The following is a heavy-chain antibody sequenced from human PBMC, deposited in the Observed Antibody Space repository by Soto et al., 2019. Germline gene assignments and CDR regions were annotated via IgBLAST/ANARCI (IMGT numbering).Heavy chain of an antibody. CDR2: ISAYNGKT. CDR3: ARWADSVDWPPGVDY. V-gene: IGHV1-18*01. D-gene: IGHD1-26*01. J-gene: IGHJ4*02. Sequence: QVQLVQSGAEVKKPGASVKVSCKASGYIFTHYGFSWVRQAPGQGLEWMGWISAYNGKTNFAQDFQGSLTMTTGTSTNTAYMELRSLRSDDTAVYYCARWADSVDWPPGVDYWGQGTLVTVSS. CDR1: GYIFTHYG.